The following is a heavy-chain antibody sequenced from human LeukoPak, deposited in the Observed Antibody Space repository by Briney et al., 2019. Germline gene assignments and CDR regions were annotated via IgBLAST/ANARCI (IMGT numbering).Heavy chain of an antibody. CDR2: IYYSGST. CDR3: ASSYYYHAFDI. D-gene: IGHD3-22*01. Sequence: PSETLSLTCTVSGGSISSYYWSWIRQPPGKGLEWIGYIYYSGSTNYNPSLKSRVTISVDTSKNQFSLKLSSVTAADTAVYYCASSYYYHAFDIWGQGTMVTVSS. CDR1: GGSISSYY. J-gene: IGHJ3*02. V-gene: IGHV4-59*01.